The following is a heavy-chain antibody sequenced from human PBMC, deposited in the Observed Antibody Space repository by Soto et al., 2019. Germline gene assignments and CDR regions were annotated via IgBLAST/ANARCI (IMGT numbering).Heavy chain of an antibody. D-gene: IGHD6-13*01. Sequence: EVQLVESGGGLVQPGGSLRLSCAASEFTFSSYWMSWVRQAPGKGLEWVANIKEDGSEKYYVDSVKGRFTISRDNAKKSVYLQMNSLRVEDTAVYYRVRAIAAAEGYWGQGTLVTVSS. CDR3: VRAIAAAEGY. V-gene: IGHV3-7*01. CDR2: IKEDGSEK. J-gene: IGHJ4*02. CDR1: EFTFSSYW.